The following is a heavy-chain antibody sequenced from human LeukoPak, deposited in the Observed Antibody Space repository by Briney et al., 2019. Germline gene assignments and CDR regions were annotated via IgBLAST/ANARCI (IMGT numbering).Heavy chain of an antibody. CDR2: ISWNSGSI. CDR3: AKDMPPNYGGTSAFWYFDL. Sequence: GGSLRLSCAASGFTFDDYAMHWVRQTPGKGLEWVSGISWNSGSIVYADSVKGRFTISRDNAKNSLYLQMNSLRPGDTALYYCAKDMPPNYGGTSAFWYFDLWGRGTLVTVSS. D-gene: IGHD4-23*01. CDR1: GFTFDDYA. J-gene: IGHJ2*01. V-gene: IGHV3-9*01.